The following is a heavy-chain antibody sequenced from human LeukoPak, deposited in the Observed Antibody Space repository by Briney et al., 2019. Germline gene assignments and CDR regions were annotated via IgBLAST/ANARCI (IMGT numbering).Heavy chain of an antibody. Sequence: SETLSLTCAVYGGYFSGYYWSWIRQPPGKGLEWIGEINHSGSTNYNPSLKSRVTISVDTSKNQFSLKLSSVTAADTAVYYCARGAVTGITVIVGAYYMDAWGKGTSVTVSS. J-gene: IGHJ6*03. CDR2: INHSGST. D-gene: IGHD3-22*01. CDR1: GGYFSGYY. V-gene: IGHV4-34*01. CDR3: ARGAVTGITVIVGAYYMDA.